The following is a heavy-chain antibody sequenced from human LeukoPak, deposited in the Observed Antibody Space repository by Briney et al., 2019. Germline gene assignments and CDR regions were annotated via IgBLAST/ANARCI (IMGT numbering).Heavy chain of an antibody. CDR3: ARRNAMDV. Sequence: GGSLRLSCAASGFTVSSNCMSWVRQAPGKGLEWVSLICSGGNTYYADSVKGRFTISRDDSKNTLYLQMNSLRAEDTAVYYCARRNAMDVWGQGTTVIVFS. CDR2: ICSGGNT. CDR1: GFTVSSNC. J-gene: IGHJ6*02. V-gene: IGHV3-53*01.